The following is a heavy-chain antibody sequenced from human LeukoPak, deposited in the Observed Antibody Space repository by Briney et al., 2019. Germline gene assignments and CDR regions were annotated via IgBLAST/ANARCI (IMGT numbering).Heavy chain of an antibody. J-gene: IGHJ4*02. V-gene: IGHV3-64D*06. Sequence: PGGSLRLSCSASGFTFSSYAMHWVRQAPGKGLEYVSAISSNGGSTYYADSVEGRFTISRDNSKNTLYLQMSSLRAEDTAVYYCVSLNYYDSSGYYRYYFDYWGQGTLVTVSS. CDR1: GFTFSSYA. CDR2: ISSNGGST. D-gene: IGHD3-22*01. CDR3: VSLNYYDSSGYYRYYFDY.